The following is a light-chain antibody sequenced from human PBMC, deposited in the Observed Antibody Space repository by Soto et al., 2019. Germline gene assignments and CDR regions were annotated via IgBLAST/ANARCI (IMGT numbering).Light chain of an antibody. J-gene: IGLJ2*01. CDR3: CSYARTYRLMI. Sequence: QSVLTQPRSVSGSPGQSVTISCTGTYSDIGSYNDVSWYQHHPAKAPRLMIFDVSQQPSGVPDRFSGSKSGNTASLTISGLQTEDEADYYCCSYARTYRLMIFGEGTKLTVL. CDR1: YSDIGSYND. V-gene: IGLV2-11*01. CDR2: DVS.